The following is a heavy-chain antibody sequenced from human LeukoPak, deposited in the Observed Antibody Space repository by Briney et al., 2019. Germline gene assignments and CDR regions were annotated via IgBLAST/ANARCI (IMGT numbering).Heavy chain of an antibody. CDR3: AGGYVDRGVVFDY. Sequence: GRSLRLSCAASGFTFSSYGMHWVRQAPGKGLEWVSVIYSGGSTDYADSVKGRFTISRDNSKNTLSLQMNSLRAEDTAVYYCAGGYVDRGVVFDYWGQGTLVTVSS. J-gene: IGHJ4*02. D-gene: IGHD2-15*01. V-gene: IGHV3-53*01. CDR1: GFTFSSYG. CDR2: IYSGGST.